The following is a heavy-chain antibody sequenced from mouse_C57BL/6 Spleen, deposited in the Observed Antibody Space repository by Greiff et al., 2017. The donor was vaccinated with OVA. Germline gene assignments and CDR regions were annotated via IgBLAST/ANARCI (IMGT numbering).Heavy chain of an antibody. D-gene: IGHD4-1*01. CDR1: GYSFTDYN. CDR2: INPNYGTT. V-gene: IGHV1-39*01. CDR3: ATKEGWDEDYWYFDV. Sequence: EVKLQESGPELVKPGASVKISCKASGYSFTDYNMNWVKQSNGKSLEWIGVINPNYGTTSYNQKFKGKATLTVDQSSSTAYMQLNSLTSEDSAVYYCATKEGWDEDYWYFDVWGTGTTVTVSS. J-gene: IGHJ1*03.